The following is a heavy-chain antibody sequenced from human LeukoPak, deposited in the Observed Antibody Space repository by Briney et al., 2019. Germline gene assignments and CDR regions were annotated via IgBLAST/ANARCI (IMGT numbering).Heavy chain of an antibody. V-gene: IGHV1-18*01. J-gene: IGHJ3*02. D-gene: IGHD3-3*02. CDR1: GYTFTSYG. CDR3: ARDYILPLETDNGDGFAI. CDR2: ISAYNGNT. Sequence: EASVKVSCKASGYTFTSYGISWVRQAPGQGLEWMGWISAYNGNTNYAQKLQGRVTMTTDTSTSTVSMELRSLRSDDTAVYFCARDYILPLETDNGDGFAIWGQGTVVSVSS.